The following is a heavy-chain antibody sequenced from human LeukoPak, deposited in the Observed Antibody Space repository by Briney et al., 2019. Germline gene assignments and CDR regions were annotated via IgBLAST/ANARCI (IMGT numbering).Heavy chain of an antibody. D-gene: IGHD3-22*01. Sequence: GGSLRLSCAASGFTFSSYEMNWVRQAPGKGLEWVSYISSSGSTIYYADSVKGRFTISRDNAKNSLYLQMNSLRAEDTAVYYCAKVPQAYYDSSGYYLQVYYFDYWGQGTLVTVSS. J-gene: IGHJ4*02. CDR1: GFTFSSYE. CDR3: AKVPQAYYDSSGYYLQVYYFDY. CDR2: ISSSGSTI. V-gene: IGHV3-48*03.